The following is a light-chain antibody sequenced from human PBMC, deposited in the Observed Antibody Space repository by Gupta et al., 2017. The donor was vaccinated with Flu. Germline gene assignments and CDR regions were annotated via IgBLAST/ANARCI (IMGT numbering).Light chain of an antibody. CDR1: NIGGKGSGRKP. J-gene: IGLJ2*01. CDR2: DDS. CDR3: HVGGSSSDQV. Sequence: SVLTQPPSVSVAPGPAARITCGGDNIGGKGSGRKPVHWYQPKPGQAPVLVVYDDSDRPAGMPDRFSGSTAGNTATLTVRWVEDGDEADYFCHVGGSSSDQVFGGGTKVTVL. V-gene: IGLV3-21*02.